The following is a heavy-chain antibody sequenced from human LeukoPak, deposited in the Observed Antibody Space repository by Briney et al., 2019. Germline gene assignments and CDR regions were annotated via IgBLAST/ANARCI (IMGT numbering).Heavy chain of an antibody. D-gene: IGHD2-2*01. CDR1: GFTFSNYW. CDR2: IDSDGSDT. Sequence: PGGSLRLSCAASGFTFSNYWMHWVRQAPGKGLVWVSRIDSDGSDTIYADSVRGRFTISRDNARNTLYLQLNSLRAEDTAVYYCARASRVGYCGSTSCPYFDIWGQGTLVTVSS. J-gene: IGHJ4*02. V-gene: IGHV3-74*01. CDR3: ARASRVGYCGSTSCPYFDI.